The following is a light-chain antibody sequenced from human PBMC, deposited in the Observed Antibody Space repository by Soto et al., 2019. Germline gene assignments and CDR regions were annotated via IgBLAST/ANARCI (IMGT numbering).Light chain of an antibody. Sequence: DIQMTQSPSTLSASVGDRVTITCRASQSISSWLAWYQQKPGKAPKLLIYKASTLKSGVPSRFSGSGSGTESPLTISSQPHYDVSFDCCQHYNSPCTFGQGTKVEIK. CDR3: QHYNSPCT. J-gene: IGKJ1*01. CDR2: KAS. V-gene: IGKV1-5*03. CDR1: QSISSW.